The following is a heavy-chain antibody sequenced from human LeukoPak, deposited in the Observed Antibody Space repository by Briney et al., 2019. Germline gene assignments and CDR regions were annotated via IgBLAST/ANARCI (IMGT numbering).Heavy chain of an antibody. CDR1: GGSISSSSYY. CDR2: IYYSGST. CDR3: ARQFRQQLDLLLDY. V-gene: IGHV4-39*01. Sequence: SETLCLTCTVSGGSISSSSYYWGWIRQPPGKGLERIGSIYYSGSTYYNPSLKSRVTISVDPSKNQFSLKLSSVTAADTAVYYCARQFRQQLDLLLDYWGQGTLVTVSS. D-gene: IGHD6-13*01. J-gene: IGHJ4*02.